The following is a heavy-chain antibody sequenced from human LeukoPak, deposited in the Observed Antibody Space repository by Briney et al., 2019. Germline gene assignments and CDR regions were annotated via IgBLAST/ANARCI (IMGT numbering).Heavy chain of an antibody. D-gene: IGHD5-12*01. J-gene: IGHJ4*02. V-gene: IGHV3-7*03. CDR1: GFTFSSCA. Sequence: SGGSLRLSCAASGFTFSSCAMSWVRQAPGKGLEWVASIKQDGSDKYYVDSVKGRFTISRDNAKNSLYLQMNSLRAEDTAVYYCARGGYNYFDYWGQGTLVTVSS. CDR2: IKQDGSDK. CDR3: ARGGYNYFDY.